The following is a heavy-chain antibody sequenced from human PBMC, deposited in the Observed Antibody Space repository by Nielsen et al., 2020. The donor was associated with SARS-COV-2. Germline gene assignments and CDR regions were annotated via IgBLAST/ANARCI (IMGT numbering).Heavy chain of an antibody. D-gene: IGHD4/OR15-4a*01. CDR3: ARVGSYGDPEYLDY. CDR1: GSNFRGYW. V-gene: IGHV3-7*01. CDR2: IKLDGSEK. Sequence: GESLKISCVVSGSNFRGYWMTWVRQAPGKGLEWVGNIKLDGSEKYYVDSVKGRFTISRDNARNTLYLQMNSLRVEDTAVYYCARVGSYGDPEYLDYWGQGALVTVSS. J-gene: IGHJ4*02.